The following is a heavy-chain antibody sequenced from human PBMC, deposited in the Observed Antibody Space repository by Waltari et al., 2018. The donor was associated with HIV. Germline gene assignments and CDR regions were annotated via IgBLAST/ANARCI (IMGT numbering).Heavy chain of an antibody. Sequence: LVQSASEVRAPGASVTLSCQASGDKFTTYFIYWLRQAPGQGLEWLGRINPDSGVTTYSKTFQNRVTMTRDTSSASTYMELTRLTSADTATYFCARGEDGTLTHLPPGFRLEFWGQGSVVNVSS. D-gene: IGHD1-26*01. V-gene: IGHV1-2*06. CDR2: INPDSGVT. CDR1: GDKFTTYF. J-gene: IGHJ3*01. CDR3: ARGEDGTLTHLPPGFRLEF.